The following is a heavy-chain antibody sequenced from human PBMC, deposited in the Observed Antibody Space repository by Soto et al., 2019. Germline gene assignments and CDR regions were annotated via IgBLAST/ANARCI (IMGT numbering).Heavy chain of an antibody. Sequence: GGSLRLSCAASGFTFDDYAMHWVRQAPGKGLEWVSGISWNSGSIGYADSVKGRFTISRDNAKNSLYLQMNSLRAEDTALYYCAKDSTSSYYDILTGYRWGPFDAFDIWGQGTMVTVSS. CDR2: ISWNSGSI. J-gene: IGHJ3*02. CDR3: AKDSTSSYYDILTGYRWGPFDAFDI. D-gene: IGHD3-9*01. CDR1: GFTFDDYA. V-gene: IGHV3-9*01.